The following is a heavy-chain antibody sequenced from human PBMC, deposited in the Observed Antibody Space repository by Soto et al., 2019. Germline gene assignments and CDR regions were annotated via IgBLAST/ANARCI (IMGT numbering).Heavy chain of an antibody. V-gene: IGHV3-30-3*01. D-gene: IGHD2-15*01. CDR1: GFTFSSYA. J-gene: IGHJ4*02. Sequence: QVQLVESGGGVVQPGRSLRLSCAASGFTFSSYAMHWVRQAPGKGLEWVAVISYDGSNKYYADSVKGRFTISRDNSKNTLYLQMNSLRVEDTAVYYCVVVVVAGVYWGQGTLVTVSS. CDR3: VVVVVAGVY. CDR2: ISYDGSNK.